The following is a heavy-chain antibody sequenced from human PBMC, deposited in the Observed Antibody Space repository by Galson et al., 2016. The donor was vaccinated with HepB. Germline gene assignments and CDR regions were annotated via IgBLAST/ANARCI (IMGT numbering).Heavy chain of an antibody. Sequence: SLRLSCAASGFNFRTYTMNWVRQAPGAGLEWVSTITSHSGYIYYADSVKGRFTIARDNANNSVYLQMNSLRAEDTAVYYCARDEYITGTGDFWGQGTLVTVSS. D-gene: IGHD1/OR15-1a*01. V-gene: IGHV3-21*01. J-gene: IGHJ4*02. CDR1: GFNFRTYT. CDR2: ITSHSGYI. CDR3: ARDEYITGTGDF.